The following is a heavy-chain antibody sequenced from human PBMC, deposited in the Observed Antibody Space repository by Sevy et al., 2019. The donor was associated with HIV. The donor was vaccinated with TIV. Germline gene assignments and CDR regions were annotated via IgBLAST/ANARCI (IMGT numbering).Heavy chain of an antibody. Sequence: GGSLRLSCAASGFTFSSYAMHWVRQAPGKGLEWVAVISYDGSNKYYADSVKGRFTISRDNSKNTLYLQMNSLRAEDTAMYYCASVYYYDRSGYLSYFDYWGQGTPVTVSS. CDR1: GFTFSSYA. J-gene: IGHJ4*02. V-gene: IGHV3-30-3*01. CDR3: ASVYYYDRSGYLSYFDY. D-gene: IGHD3-22*01. CDR2: ISYDGSNK.